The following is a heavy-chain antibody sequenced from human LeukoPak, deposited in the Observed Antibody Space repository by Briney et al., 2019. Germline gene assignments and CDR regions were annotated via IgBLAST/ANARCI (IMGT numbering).Heavy chain of an antibody. V-gene: IGHV3-11*01. CDR1: GFTFTDYY. CDR2: ISTTGSTI. CDR3: ARDIYSSSPEGVDV. Sequence: GSLRLSCVASGFTFTDYYMSWIRLAPGKGLEWVSYISTTGSTIYYADSVKGRFTISRDNARNSVFLQMNSLRGEDTAVYYCARDIYSSSPEGVDVWGQGTTVTVSS. J-gene: IGHJ6*02. D-gene: IGHD6-6*01.